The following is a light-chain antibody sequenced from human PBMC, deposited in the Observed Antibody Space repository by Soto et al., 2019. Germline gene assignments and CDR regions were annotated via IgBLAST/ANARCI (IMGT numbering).Light chain of an antibody. Sequence: DIVMTQSPDSLAVSLGERATINCKSSQSVLYSSNNKNYLAWYQQKPGQPPKLLIYWASTRESGVPDRFSGSGSGTDFTLTISSLQAEDVAVYYCQQYYLTPLYSFGQGTKLEIK. CDR2: WAS. CDR3: QQYYLTPLYS. V-gene: IGKV4-1*01. J-gene: IGKJ2*03. CDR1: QSVLYSSNNKNY.